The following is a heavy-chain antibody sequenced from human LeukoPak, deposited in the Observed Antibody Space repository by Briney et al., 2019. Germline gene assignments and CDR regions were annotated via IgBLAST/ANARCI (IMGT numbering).Heavy chain of an antibody. J-gene: IGHJ4*02. D-gene: IGHD5-18*01. V-gene: IGHV4-59*01. CDR3: ARARSYTYGNFDY. Sequence: PSETLSLTCAVYGGSFSGYYWSWIRQPPGERLEWIGYIYKSESTKYNPSLKSRVTISVDTSKTQISLKLNSVTAADTAVYYCARARSYTYGNFDYWGQGTLVAVSS. CDR1: GGSFSGYY. CDR2: IYKSEST.